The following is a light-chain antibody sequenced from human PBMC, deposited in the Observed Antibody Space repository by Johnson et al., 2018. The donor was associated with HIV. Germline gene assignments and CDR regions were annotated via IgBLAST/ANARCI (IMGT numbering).Light chain of an antibody. CDR1: SSNVGSNY. CDR3: GTWDSSLSAYV. Sequence: QSVLSQPPSVSAAPGQKVTISCSGSSSNVGSNYISWCRQLPGTAPKLLIYENNKRPSGIPDRFSGSKSGTSATLGITGLQTGDEADYYCGTWDSSLSAYVFGTGTKVTVL. CDR2: ENN. J-gene: IGLJ1*01. V-gene: IGLV1-51*02.